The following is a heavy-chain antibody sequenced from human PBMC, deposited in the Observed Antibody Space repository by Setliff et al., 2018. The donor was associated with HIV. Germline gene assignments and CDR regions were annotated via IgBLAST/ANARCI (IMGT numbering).Heavy chain of an antibody. CDR2: INPSGGST. V-gene: IGHV1-46*01. Sequence: ASVKVSCKASGYTFTSYYMHWVRQAPGHGLEWMGLINPSGGSTSYAQKFQCRVTMNRDTSTSTVYMELSSLRSEDTAVYYCGRDMEGWSGSYGGSFDYWGQGTLVTVSS. CDR3: GRDMEGWSGSYGGSFDY. J-gene: IGHJ4*02. CDR1: GYTFTSYY. D-gene: IGHD1-26*01.